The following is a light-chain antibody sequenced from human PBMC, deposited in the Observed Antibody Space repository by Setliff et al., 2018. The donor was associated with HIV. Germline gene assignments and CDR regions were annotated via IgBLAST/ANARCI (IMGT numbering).Light chain of an antibody. J-gene: IGKJ1*01. CDR1: QSVLYSSNNKNY. CDR3: LQYYTTLRT. V-gene: IGKV4-1*01. Sequence: DIVMTQSPDSLAVSLGERATINCKSSQSVLYSSNNKNYLAWYQQKPGQPPKLLIYWASTRESGVPDRFSGSGSGTDFTLTISSLQAEDVAVYYCLQYYTTLRTFGQGTKVDIK. CDR2: WAS.